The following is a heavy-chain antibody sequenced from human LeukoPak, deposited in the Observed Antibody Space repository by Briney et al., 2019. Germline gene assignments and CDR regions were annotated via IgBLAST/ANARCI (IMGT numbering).Heavy chain of an antibody. V-gene: IGHV3-7*03. CDR3: ARDYADYVGYFFFDY. D-gene: IGHD4-17*01. J-gene: IGHJ4*02. CDR2: VKPDGSDK. Sequence: GGSLRLSCAASGFTFSHYWMSWVRQAPGKGLEWVANVKPDGSDKYYVDSVKGRFTISRDNAKNSMYLQMNSLRAEDTAVYYCARDYADYVGYFFFDYWGQGTLVTVSS. CDR1: GFTFSHYW.